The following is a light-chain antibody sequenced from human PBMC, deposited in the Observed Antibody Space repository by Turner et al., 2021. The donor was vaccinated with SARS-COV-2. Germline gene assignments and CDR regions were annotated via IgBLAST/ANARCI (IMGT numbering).Light chain of an antibody. CDR2: WAS. CDR1: QDVGTA. V-gene: IGKV1-27*01. Sequence: DIVMTQSHKFMSTSVGDRVSITCKASQDVGTAVAWYQQKPGQSPKLLISWASTRHTGVPDRFTGSGSGTDFTLTISNVQSEDLADYFCQQYSSYLTFGAGTKLELK. J-gene: IGKJ4*02. CDR3: QQYSSYLT.